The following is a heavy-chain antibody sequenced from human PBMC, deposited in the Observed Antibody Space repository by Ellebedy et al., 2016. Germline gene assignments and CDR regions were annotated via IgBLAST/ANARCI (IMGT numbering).Heavy chain of an antibody. CDR3: ATQQWLGPARYYFDY. D-gene: IGHD6-19*01. J-gene: IGHJ4*02. V-gene: IGHV3-23*01. CDR2: IRDSGDYT. CDR1: GFTFRTYA. Sequence: GESLKISCAASGFTFRTYAMTWVRQAPGKGLEWVSAIRDSGDYTYYADSVKGRFTISRDNSRNTLYLQLNGLRAEDTAIYYCATQQWLGPARYYFDYWGQGTLVTVSS.